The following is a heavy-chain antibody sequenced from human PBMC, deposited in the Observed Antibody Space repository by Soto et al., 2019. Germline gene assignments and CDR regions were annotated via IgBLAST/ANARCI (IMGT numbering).Heavy chain of an antibody. CDR2: INSDGSST. CDR3: ARVRTSGYYDFWSGPYGMDV. J-gene: IGHJ6*02. Sequence: PGGSLRLSCAASGFTFSSYWMHWVRQAPGKGLVWVSRINSDGSSTSYADSVKGRFTISRDNAKNTLYLQMNSLRAEDTAVYYCARVRTSGYYDFWSGPYGMDVWGQGTTVTVSS. CDR1: GFTFSSYW. D-gene: IGHD3-3*01. V-gene: IGHV3-74*01.